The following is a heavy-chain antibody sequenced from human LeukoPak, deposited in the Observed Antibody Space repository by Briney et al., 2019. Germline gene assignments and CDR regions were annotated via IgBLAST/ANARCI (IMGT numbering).Heavy chain of an antibody. V-gene: IGHV3-33*06. CDR1: GFTFSSYG. CDR3: AKLLGYTAMVTDFDY. Sequence: GRSLRLSCAASGFTFSSYGMHWVRQAPGKGLEWVAVIWYDGSNKYYADSVKGRFTISRDNSKNTLYLQMNSLRAEDTAVYYCAKLLGYTAMVTDFDYWGQGTLVTVSS. J-gene: IGHJ4*02. D-gene: IGHD5-18*01. CDR2: IWYDGSNK.